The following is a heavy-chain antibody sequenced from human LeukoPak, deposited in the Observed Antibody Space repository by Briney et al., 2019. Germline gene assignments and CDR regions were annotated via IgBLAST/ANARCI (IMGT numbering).Heavy chain of an antibody. CDR3: ARAQLVCGDNWFDP. Sequence: ASVKVSCKASGYTFTGYYMHWVRQAPGQGLEWMGWINPNSGGTNYAQKFQGRVTMTRDTSISTAYMELSRLRSDDTAVYYCARAQLVCGDNWFDPWGQGTLVNVSS. CDR1: GYTFTGYY. J-gene: IGHJ5*02. D-gene: IGHD2-2*01. V-gene: IGHV1-2*02. CDR2: INPNSGGT.